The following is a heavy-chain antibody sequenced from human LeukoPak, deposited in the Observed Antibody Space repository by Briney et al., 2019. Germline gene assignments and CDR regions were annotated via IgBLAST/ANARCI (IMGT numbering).Heavy chain of an antibody. J-gene: IGHJ2*01. CDR2: ISYDGSNK. CDR3: AKAGGYYDSSGYRPGESAAGSGDWYFDL. CDR1: GFTFSSYG. D-gene: IGHD3-22*01. Sequence: GGSLRLSCAASGFTFSSYGMHWVRQAPGKGLEWVAVISYDGSNKYYADSVKGRFTISRDNSKNTLYLQMNSLRAEDTAVYYCAKAGGYYDSSGYRPGESAAGSGDWYFDLWGRGTLVTVSS. V-gene: IGHV3-30*18.